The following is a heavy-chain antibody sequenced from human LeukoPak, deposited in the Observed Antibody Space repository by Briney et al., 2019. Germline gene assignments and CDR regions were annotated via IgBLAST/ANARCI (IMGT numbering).Heavy chain of an antibody. CDR2: ISWDGGST. J-gene: IGHJ3*02. V-gene: IGHV3-43*01. CDR1: GFTFDDYT. Sequence: GGSLRLSCAASGFTFDDYTMHWVRQAPGKGLEWVSLISWDGGSTYYADSVKGRFTISRDNSKNSLYLQMNSLRAEDTAVYYCARAGGSIAVAGHDAFDIWGQGTMVTVSS. CDR3: ARAGGSIAVAGHDAFDI. D-gene: IGHD6-19*01.